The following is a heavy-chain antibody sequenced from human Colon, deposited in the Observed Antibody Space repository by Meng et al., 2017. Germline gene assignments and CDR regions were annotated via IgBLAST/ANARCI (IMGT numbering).Heavy chain of an antibody. CDR3: ARGPYTHGHFWYFDL. V-gene: IGHV4-39*01. CDR2: IDYTEYT. D-gene: IGHD5-18*01. CDR1: GGSISSSSFY. J-gene: IGHJ2*01. Sequence: QLQVQESGPGLVKPSETLSLTCTVSGGSISSSSFYLVWIRPPPGMGLEWIGSIDYTEYTHFNASLKSRVTMSIDTSRKQISLMLSSVTAADTAVYYCARGPYTHGHFWYFDLWGRGTLVTVSS.